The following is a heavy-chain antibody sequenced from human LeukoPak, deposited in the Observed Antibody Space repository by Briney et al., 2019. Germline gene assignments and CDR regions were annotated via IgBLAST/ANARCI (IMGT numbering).Heavy chain of an antibody. CDR3: ARHRDYYDT. CDR1: GASINNNF. D-gene: IGHD3-22*01. J-gene: IGHJ4*01. Sequence: SETLSLTCTVSGASINNNFWTWIRQPPGKGLEWIGYIYSSGSAKYNPSLKSRVIISGDTSKNQTSLNLTSVTAADTAVYFCARHRDYYDTWGHGTLVTVSS. V-gene: IGHV4-59*08. CDR2: IYSSGSA.